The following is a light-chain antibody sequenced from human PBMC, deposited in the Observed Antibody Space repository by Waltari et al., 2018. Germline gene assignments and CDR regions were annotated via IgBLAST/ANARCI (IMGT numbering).Light chain of an antibody. CDR3: SMYMGSGVWV. CDR1: SGSVSSTSY. Sequence: QTVVTQEPSLSVSPGGTVTLTCALSSGSVSSTSYPTWYQQTPGQPPLTLVDKGISRSSGVPDRFSGSILGNTAALTITGAQADDESDYYCSMYMGSGVWVFGGGTKLTVL. V-gene: IGLV8-61*01. J-gene: IGLJ3*02. CDR2: KGI.